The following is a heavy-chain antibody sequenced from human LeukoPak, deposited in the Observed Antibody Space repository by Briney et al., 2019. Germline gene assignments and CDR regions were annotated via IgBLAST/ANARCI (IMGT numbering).Heavy chain of an antibody. CDR3: ARGEIFDYYYYYYMDV. D-gene: IGHD2-15*01. CDR2: INHSGST. V-gene: IGHV4-34*01. J-gene: IGHJ6*03. CDR1: GGSFSGYC. Sequence: SETLSLTCAVYGGSFSGYCWSWIRQPPGKGLEWVGEINHSGSTNYNPSLKSRVTISVDTSKNQFSLKLSSVTAADTAVYYCARGEIFDYYYYYYMDVWGKGTTVTVSS.